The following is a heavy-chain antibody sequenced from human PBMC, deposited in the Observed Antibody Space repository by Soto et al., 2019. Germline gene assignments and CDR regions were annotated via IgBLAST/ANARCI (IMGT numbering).Heavy chain of an antibody. CDR1: GGSISSGGYS. CDR3: ARDYYDSSGYYYFDY. V-gene: IGHV4-30-2*01. Sequence: SETLSLTCAVSGGSISSGGYSWSWIRQPPGKGLEWIGYIYHSGSTYYNPSLKSRVTISVDRSKNQFSLKLSSVTAADTAVYYCARDYYDSSGYYYFDYWGQGTLVTVSS. J-gene: IGHJ4*02. CDR2: IYHSGST. D-gene: IGHD3-22*01.